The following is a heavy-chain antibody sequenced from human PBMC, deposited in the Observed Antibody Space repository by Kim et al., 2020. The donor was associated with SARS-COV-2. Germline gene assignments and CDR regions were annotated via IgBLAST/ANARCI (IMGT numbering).Heavy chain of an antibody. J-gene: IGHJ6*02. CDR3: VKESYGDYVPYYYDGMDV. D-gene: IGHD4-17*01. Sequence: KGRFTISRENSKNTLYLQMSSLRAEDTAVYYCVKESYGDYVPYYYDGMDVWGQGTTVTVSS. V-gene: IGHV3-64D*06.